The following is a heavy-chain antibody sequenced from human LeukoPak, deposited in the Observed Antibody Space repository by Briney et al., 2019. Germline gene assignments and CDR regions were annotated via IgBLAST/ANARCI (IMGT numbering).Heavy chain of an antibody. V-gene: IGHV3-21*01. Sequence: NPGGSLRLSCAASGFTFSSYSMNWVRQAPGKGLEWVSSISSSSSYIYYADSVKGRFTISRDNATNSLYLQMNSLRAEDTAVYYCARASSPAAAKIAFNYWGQGTLVTVSS. J-gene: IGHJ4*02. CDR3: ARASSPAAAKIAFNY. CDR1: GFTFSSYS. CDR2: ISSSSSYI. D-gene: IGHD6-13*01.